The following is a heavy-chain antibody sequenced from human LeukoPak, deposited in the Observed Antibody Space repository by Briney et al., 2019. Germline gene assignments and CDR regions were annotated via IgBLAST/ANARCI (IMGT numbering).Heavy chain of an antibody. J-gene: IGHJ4*02. V-gene: IGHV3-20*04. Sequence: AGGSLRLSCAASGFTFDDYDMSWVRQAPGKGLEWVSGINWNGGSIGYADSVKGRFTISRDNAQNSLFLQMNSLRPEDTAVYYCARDWGDTATPYFDYWGQGTLATVSS. CDR2: INWNGGSI. CDR1: GFTFDDYD. CDR3: ARDWGDTATPYFDY. D-gene: IGHD5-18*01.